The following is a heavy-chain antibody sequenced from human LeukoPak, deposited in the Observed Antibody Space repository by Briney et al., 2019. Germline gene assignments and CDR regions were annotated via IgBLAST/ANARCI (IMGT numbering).Heavy chain of an antibody. J-gene: IGHJ6*03. CDR1: GFTFSSYG. CDR3: AKAEMTTVTNYDGEIYYYYYMDV. V-gene: IGHV3-30*18. CDR2: ISYDGSNK. D-gene: IGHD4-17*01. Sequence: GGSLRLSCAASGFTFSSYGMHWVRQAPGKGLEWVAVISYDGSNKYYADSVKGRFTISRDNSKNTLYLQMNSLRAEDTAVYYCAKAEMTTVTNYDGEIYYYYYMDVWGKGTTVTISS.